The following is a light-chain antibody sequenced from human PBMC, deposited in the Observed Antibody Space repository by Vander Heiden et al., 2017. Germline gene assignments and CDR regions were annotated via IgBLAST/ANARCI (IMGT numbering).Light chain of an antibody. Sequence: EIGMPQSPATLSVSPGERATLSSRASQSVSRNLAWYQQKPGQAPRLLIYGASTRATGFPARFSGSGSGTEFTLTISSLQSGDFAIYYCQQYNNWPWTFGQGTKVEIK. CDR1: QSVSRN. CDR3: QQYNNWPWT. J-gene: IGKJ1*01. CDR2: GAS. V-gene: IGKV3-15*01.